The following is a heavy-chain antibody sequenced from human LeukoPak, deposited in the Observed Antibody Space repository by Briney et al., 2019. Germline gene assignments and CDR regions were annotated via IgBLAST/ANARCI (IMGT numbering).Heavy chain of an antibody. CDR3: ARMLPTHFWSGSLDY. Sequence: SETLSLTCSVSGGSISNSYWNWIRQPPGKGLEWIGYISYSGTTNSNPSLKSRVTLSVDTSKNQFSLKLSSVTAADTAVYYCARMLPTHFWSGSLDYWGQGTLVTVSS. D-gene: IGHD3-3*02. J-gene: IGHJ4*02. CDR1: GGSISNSY. CDR2: ISYSGTT. V-gene: IGHV4-59*08.